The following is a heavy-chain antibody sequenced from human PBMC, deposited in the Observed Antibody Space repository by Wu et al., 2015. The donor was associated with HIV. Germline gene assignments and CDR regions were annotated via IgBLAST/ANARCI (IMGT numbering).Heavy chain of an antibody. D-gene: IGHD2-2*01. CDR1: GGTFSSYA. V-gene: IGHV1-69*05. Sequence: QVQLVQSGAEVKKPGSSVKVSCKASGGTFSSYAISWVRQAPGQGLEWMGGIIPIFGTANYAQKFQGRVTITTDESTSTAYMELSSLRSEDTAVYYCVGDCSSTSCSHRRENWFDPGAREPWSPSPQ. J-gene: IGHJ5*02. CDR2: IIPIFGTA. CDR3: VGDCSSTSCSHRRENWFDP.